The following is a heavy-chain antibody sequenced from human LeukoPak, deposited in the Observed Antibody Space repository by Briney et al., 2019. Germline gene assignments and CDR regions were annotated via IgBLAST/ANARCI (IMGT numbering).Heavy chain of an antibody. D-gene: IGHD3-22*01. CDR2: ISGGGGTI. Sequence: GGSMRLSCAASGFTFSAYSMNWVRQAPGKGLEWVSFISGGGGTIYYADSVKGRFTISRDNAKNSLHLQMDSLRVEDTAVYYCARNQEIDYYDSSGFYWGVEYWGQGTLVTVSS. J-gene: IGHJ4*02. CDR1: GFTFSAYS. CDR3: ARNQEIDYYDSSGFYWGVEY. V-gene: IGHV3-48*01.